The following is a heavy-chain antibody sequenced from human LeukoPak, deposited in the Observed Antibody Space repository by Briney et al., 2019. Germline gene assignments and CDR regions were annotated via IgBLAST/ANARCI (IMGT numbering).Heavy chain of an antibody. Sequence: SETLSLTCAVYGGSFSGYYWSWIRQPPGKGLEWIGEINHSGSTNYNPSLKSRVTISVDTSKNQFTLKLSSVTAADTAVYYCAGGRYYYDSSGYYPLDYWGQGTLVTVSS. CDR1: GGSFSGYY. J-gene: IGHJ4*02. V-gene: IGHV4-34*01. D-gene: IGHD3-22*01. CDR3: AGGRYYYDSSGYYPLDY. CDR2: INHSGST.